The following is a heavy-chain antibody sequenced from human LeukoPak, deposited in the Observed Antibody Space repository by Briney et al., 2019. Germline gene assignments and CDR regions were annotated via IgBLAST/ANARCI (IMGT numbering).Heavy chain of an antibody. V-gene: IGHV3-23*01. CDR1: GFIFFNSA. J-gene: IGHJ4*02. Sequence: AESLRLSCEASGFIFFNSAMTRVRQAPGKGLEWVSTISGFGESTYHEDSVKGRFTISREQFKSTLYLQMNSLRVEDTAIYYCARGGHRSSFDYWGEGALVSVP. CDR2: ISGFGEST. CDR3: ARGGHRSSFDY. D-gene: IGHD3-10*01.